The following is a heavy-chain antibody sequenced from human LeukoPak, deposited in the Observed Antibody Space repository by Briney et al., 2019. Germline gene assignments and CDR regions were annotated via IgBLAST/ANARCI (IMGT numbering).Heavy chain of an antibody. CDR3: ARGITMIVVVSPTDGGAFDD. V-gene: IGHV7-4-1*02. CDR1: GYTFTSYA. Sequence: ASVKVSCKASGYTFTSYAMNWVRQAPGQGLEWMGWINTNTGNPTYAQGFTGRFVFSLDTSVSTAYLQISSLKAEDTAVYYCARGITMIVVVSPTDGGAFDDWGQGTLVTVSS. D-gene: IGHD3-22*01. CDR2: INTNTGNP. J-gene: IGHJ4*02.